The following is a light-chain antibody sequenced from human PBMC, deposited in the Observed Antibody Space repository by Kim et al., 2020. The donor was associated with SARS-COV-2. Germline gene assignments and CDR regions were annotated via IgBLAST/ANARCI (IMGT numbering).Light chain of an antibody. CDR1: QSVSSN. J-gene: IGKJ5*01. CDR3: QQYNNWPPLT. CDR2: GAS. Sequence: SPGERATLSCRASQSVSSNLAWYQQKPGQAPRLLNYGASTRATGIPARFSGSGSGTEFTLTISSLQSEDFAVYYCQQYNNWPPLTFGQGTRLEIK. V-gene: IGKV3-15*01.